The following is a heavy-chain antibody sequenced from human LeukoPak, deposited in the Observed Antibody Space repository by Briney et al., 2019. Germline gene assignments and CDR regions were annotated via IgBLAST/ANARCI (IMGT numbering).Heavy chain of an antibody. CDR2: ISYDGSNK. J-gene: IGHJ6*03. Sequence: PGGSLRLSCAASGFTFSSYGMHWVRQAPGKGLEWVALISYDGSNKYYADSVKGRFTISRDNSKNTLYLQMNSLRAEDTAVYYCAKDRAEGESPYFYYMDVWGKGTTVTVSS. CDR3: AKDRAEGESPYFYYMDV. CDR1: GFTFSSYG. D-gene: IGHD3-16*01. V-gene: IGHV3-30*18.